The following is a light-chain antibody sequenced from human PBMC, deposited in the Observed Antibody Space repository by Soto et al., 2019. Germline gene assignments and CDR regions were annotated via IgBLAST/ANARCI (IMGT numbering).Light chain of an antibody. CDR2: AAS. CDR1: QGITSW. V-gene: IGKV1-12*01. J-gene: IGKJ1*01. Sequence: DIQMTQSPSSVSASVGDRVTITCRASQGITSWLAWYQQKPGKAPKLLIYAASTLQAGVPSRFSGSGLGTDFTLTNISLHPEVFATHYCHQATSFPRTFGQGTKVEIK. CDR3: HQATSFPRT.